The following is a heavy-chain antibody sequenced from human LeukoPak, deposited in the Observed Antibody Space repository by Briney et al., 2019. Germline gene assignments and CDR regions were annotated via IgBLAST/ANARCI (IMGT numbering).Heavy chain of an antibody. CDR1: GFTFSSYE. CDR3: ARDRSYFDY. Sequence: GGSLRLSCAASGFTFSSYEMNWVRQAPGKGLEWVSVIYSGGSTDYADSVKGRFTISRDNSKNTLYLQMNSLRAEDTAVYYCARDRSYFDYWGQGTLVTVSS. V-gene: IGHV3-53*01. CDR2: IYSGGST. J-gene: IGHJ4*02.